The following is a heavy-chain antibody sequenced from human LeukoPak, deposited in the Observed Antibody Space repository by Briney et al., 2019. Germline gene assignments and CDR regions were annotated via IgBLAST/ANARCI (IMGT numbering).Heavy chain of an antibody. V-gene: IGHV3-23*01. CDR1: GFTFSSYA. Sequence: GGSLRLSCAASGFTFSSYAMSWVRQAPGKGLEWVSGISGSDGSTNYADSVKGRFTISRENSKNTLYLQMNSLRAEDTAVYYCAKRIQSAMAMGYWGQGTLVTVSS. CDR3: AKRIQSAMAMGY. D-gene: IGHD5-18*01. CDR2: ISGSDGST. J-gene: IGHJ4*02.